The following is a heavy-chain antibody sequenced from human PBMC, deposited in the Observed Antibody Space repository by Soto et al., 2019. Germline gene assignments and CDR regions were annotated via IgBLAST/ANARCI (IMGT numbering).Heavy chain of an antibody. V-gene: IGHV3-23*01. CDR2: ISCCGGST. J-gene: IGHJ4*02. CDR3: AKADGEQWLIPHLDN. Sequence: GGSLRLSCEASGFNFKKFAMGWVRQAPGEGLEWVSGISCCGGSTSYADSVKGRFSLARDDSKNTLSLQLNSLRVEDTARYYCAKADGEQWLIPHLDNWGQGTLVTVSS. CDR1: GFNFKKFA. D-gene: IGHD6-19*01.